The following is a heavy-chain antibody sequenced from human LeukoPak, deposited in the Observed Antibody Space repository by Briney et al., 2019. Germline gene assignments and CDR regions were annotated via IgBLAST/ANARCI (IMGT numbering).Heavy chain of an antibody. J-gene: IGHJ4*02. CDR2: ISSDGSNK. D-gene: IGHD3-10*01. V-gene: IGHV3-30-3*02. CDR1: GFTFSSYA. Sequence: GGSLRLSCVASGFTFSSYAMHWVRQAPGKGLEWVAVISSDGSNKYYADSVKGRFTISRDNSRNTLCLQMNSLRAEDTALYYCAKVFIWFGELSHFDYWGQGTLVTVSS. CDR3: AKVFIWFGELSHFDY.